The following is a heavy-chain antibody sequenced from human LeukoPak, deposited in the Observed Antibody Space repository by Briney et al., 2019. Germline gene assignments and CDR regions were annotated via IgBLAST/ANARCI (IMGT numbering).Heavy chain of an antibody. D-gene: IGHD3-10*02. J-gene: IGHJ5*02. CDR1: GFTFSSYA. V-gene: IGHV3-23*01. CDR3: AKVDVPRRVSAWFDP. CDR2: ISGSGGST. Sequence: PGGSLRLSCAASGFTFSSYAMSWVRQAPGKGLEWVSAISGSGGSTYYADSVKGRFTISRDNSKNTLYLQMNSLRAEDTAVYYCAKVDVPRRVSAWFDPWGQGTLVTVSS.